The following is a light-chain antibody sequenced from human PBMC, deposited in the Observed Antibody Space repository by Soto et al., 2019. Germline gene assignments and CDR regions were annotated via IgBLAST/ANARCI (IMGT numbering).Light chain of an antibody. J-gene: IGKJ1*01. V-gene: IGKV3-20*01. Sequence: EIVLKQSPGTLSWSPGERATLSCWASQSVTSNYLAWYQQKPGQAPRLXIFGASIRVKGIPDRFIGSGSGTGFTLTISRLEPEDFAVYYCQHYVTSLTTFGQGTKVDIK. CDR2: GAS. CDR3: QHYVTSLTT. CDR1: QSVTSNY.